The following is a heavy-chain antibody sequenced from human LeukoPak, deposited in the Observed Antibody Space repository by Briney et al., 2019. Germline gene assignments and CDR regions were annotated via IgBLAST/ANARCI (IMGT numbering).Heavy chain of an antibody. D-gene: IGHD3/OR15-3a*01. CDR2: ISWDGGST. CDR3: AKDRDYYFEY. Sequence: QPGGSLRLSCAASGFTFGDYVMHWVRHTPAKGLEWVSLISWDGGSTSYADSVKGRFTISRDNSKNSLCLQMNTLRPEDTALYYCAKDRDYYFEYWGQGTPVTVSS. V-gene: IGHV3-43D*04. J-gene: IGHJ4*02. CDR1: GFTFGDYV.